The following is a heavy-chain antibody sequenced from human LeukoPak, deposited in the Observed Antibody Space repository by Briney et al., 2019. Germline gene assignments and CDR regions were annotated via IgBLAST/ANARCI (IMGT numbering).Heavy chain of an antibody. Sequence: ASVKVSCKASGYTFTGYYMHWVRQAPGQGLEWMGWINPNSGGTNYAQKFQGRVTMTRDTSISTAYMELSRLRSDDTAVYYCATEPLAAAGTLEVRLDNWFDPWGQGTLVTVSS. V-gene: IGHV1-2*02. CDR1: GYTFTGYY. J-gene: IGHJ5*02. CDR2: INPNSGGT. CDR3: ATEPLAAAGTLEVRLDNWFDP. D-gene: IGHD6-13*01.